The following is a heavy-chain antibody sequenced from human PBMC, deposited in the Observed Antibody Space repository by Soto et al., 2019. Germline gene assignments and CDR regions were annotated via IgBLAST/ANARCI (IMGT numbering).Heavy chain of an antibody. CDR3: ARGASGYSYG. J-gene: IGHJ4*02. CDR2: INSDGSST. CDR1: GFTFSNYW. Sequence: AGGSLRLSCAASGFTFSNYWMHWVRQAPGKGLVWVSRINSDGSSTNYADSAKGRFTISRDNAKNTLYLQMNGLRAEDTAVYYCARGASGYSYGWGQGTLVTVSS. D-gene: IGHD5-18*01. V-gene: IGHV3-74*01.